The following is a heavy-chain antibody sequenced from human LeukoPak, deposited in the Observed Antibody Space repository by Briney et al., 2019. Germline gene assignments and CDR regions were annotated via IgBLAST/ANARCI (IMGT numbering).Heavy chain of an antibody. CDR1: GGSISSSRHF. J-gene: IGHJ5*02. CDR2: IYYSGST. CDR3: ANHLGYCSSTSCYGGWFDP. Sequence: SETLSLTCTVSGGSISSSRHFWGWIRQPPGKGLEWIGSIYYSGSTYYNPSLKSRVTISVDTSKNQFSLKLSSVTAADTAVYYCANHLGYCSSTSCYGGWFDPWGQGTLVTVSS. V-gene: IGHV4-39*01. D-gene: IGHD2-2*01.